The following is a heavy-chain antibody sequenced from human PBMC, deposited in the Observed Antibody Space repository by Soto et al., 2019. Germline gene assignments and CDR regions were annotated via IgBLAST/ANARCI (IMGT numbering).Heavy chain of an antibody. CDR1: GGSVSSGDSY. CDR2: ISYSGTT. V-gene: IGHV4-31*03. Sequence: SETLSLTCTVSGGSVSSGDSYWSWIRQHPGKGLEWIGYISYSGTTYSNPSLKSRVTISVDTSKNQFSLKLISVTAADTAVYYCATAAYYDILTGYPLLYYWGQGTLVTVSS. D-gene: IGHD3-9*01. CDR3: ATAAYYDILTGYPLLYY. J-gene: IGHJ4*02.